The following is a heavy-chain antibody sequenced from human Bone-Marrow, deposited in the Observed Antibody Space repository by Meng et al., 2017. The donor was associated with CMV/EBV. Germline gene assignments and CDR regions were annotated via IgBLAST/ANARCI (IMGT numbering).Heavy chain of an antibody. CDR1: GFTVSSYY. CDR2: IYSAGST. J-gene: IGHJ4*02. V-gene: IGHV3-53*01. Sequence: GESLKISCAASGFTVSSYYITWVRQAPGKGRSWVSIIYSAGSTYYADSVKGRFTISRDNSKNTLYLQMNSLRAEDTAVYYCAKDSAVGPPGYWGQGTLVTVSS. CDR3: AKDSAVGPPGY. D-gene: IGHD1-26*01.